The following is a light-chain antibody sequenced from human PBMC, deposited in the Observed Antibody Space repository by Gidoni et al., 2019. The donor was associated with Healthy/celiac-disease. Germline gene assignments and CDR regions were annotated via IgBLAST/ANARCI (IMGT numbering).Light chain of an antibody. Sequence: QLTHPPSSLSASVGDRVTTHCQASQDISNYLNWYQQKPGKAPKLLIYDASNLETGVPSRFSGSGSGTDFTFTISSLQPEDIATYYCQQCDNIPYTFGQGTKLEIK. CDR1: QDISNY. CDR3: QQCDNIPYT. V-gene: IGKV1-33*01. J-gene: IGKJ2*01. CDR2: DAS.